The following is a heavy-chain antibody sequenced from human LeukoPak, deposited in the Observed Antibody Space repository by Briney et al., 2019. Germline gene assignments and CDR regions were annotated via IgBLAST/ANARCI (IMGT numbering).Heavy chain of an antibody. Sequence: ASVKVSCKASGYTFTGYYMHWVRQAPGQGLEWMGWINPNSGGTNYAQKFQGRVTMTRDTSISTAYMELSRLRSEDTAVYYCARVGYSSSWYPRYYYYGMDVWGQGTTVTVSS. CDR3: ARVGYSSSWYPRYYYYGMDV. J-gene: IGHJ6*02. CDR1: GYTFTGYY. CDR2: INPNSGGT. V-gene: IGHV1-2*02. D-gene: IGHD6-13*01.